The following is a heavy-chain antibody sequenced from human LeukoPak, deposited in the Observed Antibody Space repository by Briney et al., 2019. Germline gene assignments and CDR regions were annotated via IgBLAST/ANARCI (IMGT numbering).Heavy chain of an antibody. CDR3: ARIVGAQGAFDI. Sequence: SETLSLTCTVSGGSISSYYWSWIRQPPGKGLEWIGYIYYSGSTNYNPSLKSRVTISVDTSKNQFSLKLSSVTAADTAVYYCARIVGAQGAFDIWRQGTMVTVSS. J-gene: IGHJ3*02. V-gene: IGHV4-59*01. CDR2: IYYSGST. D-gene: IGHD1-26*01. CDR1: GGSISSYY.